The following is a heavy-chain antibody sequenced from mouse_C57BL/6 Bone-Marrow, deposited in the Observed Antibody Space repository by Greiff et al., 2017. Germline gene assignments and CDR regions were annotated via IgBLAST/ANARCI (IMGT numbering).Heavy chain of an antibody. D-gene: IGHD1-1*01. J-gene: IGHJ3*01. V-gene: IGHV1-22*01. CDR3: ARTLSSLFAY. CDR2: INPNNGGT. CDR1: GYTFTDYN. Sequence: EVQLQESGPELVKPGASVKMSCKASGYTFTDYNMHWVKQSPGQSLEWIGYINPNNGGTSYNQKFKGKATLTVNKSSSTASMELRSLTSEDSAVYYCARTLSSLFAYWGQGTLVTVSA.